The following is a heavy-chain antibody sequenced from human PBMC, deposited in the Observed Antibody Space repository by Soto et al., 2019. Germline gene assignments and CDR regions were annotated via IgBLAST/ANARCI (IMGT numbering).Heavy chain of an antibody. Sequence: ASVKVSCKASGYTFTGYYMHWVRQAPGQGLEWMGWINPNSGGTTYAQKFQGWVTMTRDTSISTAYMELSRLRSDDTAVYYCARAGSSSGWYELDYWGQGTLVTVSS. V-gene: IGHV1-2*04. CDR2: INPNSGGT. J-gene: IGHJ4*02. CDR1: GYTFTGYY. CDR3: ARAGSSSGWYELDY. D-gene: IGHD6-19*01.